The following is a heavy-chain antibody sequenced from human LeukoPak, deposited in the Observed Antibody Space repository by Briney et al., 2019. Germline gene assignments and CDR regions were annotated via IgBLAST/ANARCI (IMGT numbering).Heavy chain of an antibody. V-gene: IGHV3-23*01. CDR2: IRGSGGST. CDR3: AKQGSAYDSSDYRDY. D-gene: IGHD3-22*01. J-gene: IGHJ4*02. CDR1: GFTFSSYA. Sequence: PGGSLRLSCAASGFTFSSYAMSWVRQAPGKGLEWVSTIRGSGGSTYYANSVKGQSTISRDNSKSTLYLQMNSLRAEDTAVYYCAKQGSAYDSSDYRDYWGQGTLVTVSS.